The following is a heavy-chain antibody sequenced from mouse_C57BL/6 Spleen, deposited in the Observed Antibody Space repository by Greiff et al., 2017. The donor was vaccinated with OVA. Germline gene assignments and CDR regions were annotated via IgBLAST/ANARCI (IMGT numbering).Heavy chain of an antibody. J-gene: IGHJ1*03. Sequence: VQLQQSGPELVKPGASVKISCKASGYTFTDYYMNWVKQSHGKSLEWIGDINPNNGGTSYNQKFKGKATLTVDKSSSTAYMELRSLTSEDSAVYYCARGDYLNWYFDVWGTGTTVTVSS. D-gene: IGHD2-4*01. CDR3: ARGDYLNWYFDV. CDR1: GYTFTDYY. CDR2: INPNNGGT. V-gene: IGHV1-26*01.